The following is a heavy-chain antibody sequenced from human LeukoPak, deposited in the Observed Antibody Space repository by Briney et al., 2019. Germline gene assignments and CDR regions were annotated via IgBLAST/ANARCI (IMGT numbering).Heavy chain of an antibody. CDR3: ASRNYYDSSGYYYFNWFDP. CDR2: INHSGST. D-gene: IGHD3-22*01. J-gene: IGHJ5*02. CDR1: GGSFSGYY. V-gene: IGHV4-34*01. Sequence: PSETLSLTCAVYGGSFSGYYWSWIRQPPGKGLEWIGEINHSGSTNYNPSLKSRVTISVDTSKNQFSLKLSSVTAADTAVYYCASRNYYDSSGYYYFNWFDPWGQGTLVTVSS.